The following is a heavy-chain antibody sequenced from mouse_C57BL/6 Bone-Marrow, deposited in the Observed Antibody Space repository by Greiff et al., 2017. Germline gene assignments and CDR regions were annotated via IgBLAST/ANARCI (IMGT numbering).Heavy chain of an antibody. CDR1: GYTFTSYT. V-gene: IGHV1-4*01. Sequence: VQLQESGAELARPGASVKMSCKASGYTFTSYTMHWVKQRPGQGLEWIGYINPCSGDTKYNQKFKDKATLTADKSSSTAYMQLGSLTSEDSAVYYCAREDVAYWGQGTLVTVSA. CDR2: INPCSGDT. J-gene: IGHJ3*01. CDR3: AREDVAY.